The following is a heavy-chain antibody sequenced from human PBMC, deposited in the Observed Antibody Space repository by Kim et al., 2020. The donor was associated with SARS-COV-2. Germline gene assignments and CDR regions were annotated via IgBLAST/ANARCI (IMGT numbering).Heavy chain of an antibody. D-gene: IGHD1-1*01. Sequence: GGSLRLSCAASGFTFSYSAIHWVRQASGKGLEWVGRIRSKANTYATAYAASVKGRFTISRDDSKNTAYLQMNSLKTEDTAVYFCTRVPGTPLAFWDAFDIWGQGTMVTVSS. J-gene: IGHJ3*02. CDR1: GFTFSYSA. CDR3: TRVPGTPLAFWDAFDI. V-gene: IGHV3-73*01. CDR2: IRSKANTYAT.